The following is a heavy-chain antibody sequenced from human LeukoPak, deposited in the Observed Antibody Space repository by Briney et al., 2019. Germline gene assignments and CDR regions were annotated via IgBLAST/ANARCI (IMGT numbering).Heavy chain of an antibody. J-gene: IGHJ3*02. V-gene: IGHV3-7*03. D-gene: IGHD5-12*01. CDR2: IKQDGSEK. CDR3: AKGYSGYNFYIFDI. Sequence: GGSLRLSCAASGFTFSSYWMSWVRQAPGKGLEWVANIKQDGSEKYYVDSVKGRFTISRDNSKNTLYLQMNSLRAEDTAVYYCAKGYSGYNFYIFDIWGQGTMVTVSS. CDR1: GFTFSSYW.